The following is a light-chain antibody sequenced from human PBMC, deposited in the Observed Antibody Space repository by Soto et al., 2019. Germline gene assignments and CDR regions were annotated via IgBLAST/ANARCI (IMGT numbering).Light chain of an antibody. J-gene: IGLJ1*01. V-gene: IGLV2-14*03. Sequence: QSVLTQPASVSGSPGQSITISCTGTSSDVGAYNYVSWYQQYPGKAPKLMIYDVTSRPSGVSTRFSGSKSGNAASLTISGLQAEDEADYYFCSYTSSSSLVFGTGTKLTVL. CDR2: DVT. CDR3: CSYTSSSSLV. CDR1: SSDVGAYNY.